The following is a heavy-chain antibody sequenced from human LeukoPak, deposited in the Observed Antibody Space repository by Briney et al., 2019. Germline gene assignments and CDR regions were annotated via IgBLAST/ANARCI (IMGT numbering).Heavy chain of an antibody. D-gene: IGHD3-22*01. CDR1: GGSISSYY. J-gene: IGHJ5*02. CDR2: IYYSGST. V-gene: IGHV4-59*01. CDR3: ARVLHYYDSSGYNRLDP. Sequence: PSETLSLTCTVSGGSISSYYWSWIRQPPGKGLEWIGYIYYSGSTNYNPSLKSRVTISVDTSKNQFSLKLSSVTAADTAVYYCARVLHYYDSSGYNRLDPWGQGTLVTVSS.